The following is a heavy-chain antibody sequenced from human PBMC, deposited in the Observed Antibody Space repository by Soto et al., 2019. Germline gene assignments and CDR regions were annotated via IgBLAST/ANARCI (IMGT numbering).Heavy chain of an antibody. J-gene: IGHJ4*02. CDR3: ARSGEHPFDF. CDR2: ISPLKGNT. V-gene: IGHV1-18*01. D-gene: IGHD6-25*01. Sequence: ASVKVSCKASGYTFTNYVIHWVRQAPGQGLEWMGWISPLKGNTNYAQKVQGRVSVTTDTSTNTVYMELSGLRYDDTALYYCARSGEHPFDFWGQGTLVTVSS. CDR1: GYTFTNYV.